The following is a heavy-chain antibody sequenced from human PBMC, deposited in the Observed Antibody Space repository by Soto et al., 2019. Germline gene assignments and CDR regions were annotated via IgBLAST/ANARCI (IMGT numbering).Heavy chain of an antibody. J-gene: IGHJ5*02. D-gene: IGHD3-9*01. V-gene: IGHV1-3*01. Sequence: ASVKVSCKASGYTFTSYAMHWVRQAPGQRLEWMGWINAGNGNTKYSQKFQGRVTITRDTSASTAYMELSSLRSEDTAVYYCAREAFVWGYYNVWFDPWGQGTLVTVSS. CDR2: INAGNGNT. CDR3: AREAFVWGYYNVWFDP. CDR1: GYTFTSYA.